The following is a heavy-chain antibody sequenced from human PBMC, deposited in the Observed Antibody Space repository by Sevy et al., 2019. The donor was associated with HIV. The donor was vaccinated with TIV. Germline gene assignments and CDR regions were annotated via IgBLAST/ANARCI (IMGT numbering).Heavy chain of an antibody. J-gene: IGHJ4*02. Sequence: GGSLRLSCAASGFTFSSYAMHWVRQAPGKGLEWVAVISYDGGDEYYADSVKGRVTISRDNSKSTLHLQMNSLRAEDTAVYYCARETSGLSDWGQGTLVTVPS. CDR2: ISYDGGDE. CDR3: ARETSGLSD. CDR1: GFTFSSYA. V-gene: IGHV3-30-3*01.